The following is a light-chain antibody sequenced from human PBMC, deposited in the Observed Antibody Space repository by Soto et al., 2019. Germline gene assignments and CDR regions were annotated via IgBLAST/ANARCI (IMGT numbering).Light chain of an antibody. CDR3: CSYADNTDYV. V-gene: IGLV2-8*01. CDR2: EVT. CDR1: SSDVGAYNY. Sequence: QSVLTQPPSASGSLGQSVTISCTGTSSDVGAYNYVSWYQRHPGKAPKLMIYEVTRRPSGVPDRFSGSKSGNTASLNVSGLQAEDEADYYCCSYADNTDYVFGTGTKVTVL. J-gene: IGLJ1*01.